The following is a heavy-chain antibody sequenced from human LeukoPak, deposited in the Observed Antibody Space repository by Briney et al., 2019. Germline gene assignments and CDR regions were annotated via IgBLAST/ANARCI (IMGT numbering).Heavy chain of an antibody. CDR2: IYHSGST. Sequence: TSETLSLTCTVSGYYISSGYYWGWIRQPPGKGLEWIGSIYHSGSTYYNPSLKSRVTISVDTSKNQFSLKLSSVTAADTAVYYCARVQWELLIKDYWGQGTLVTVSS. CDR1: GYYISSGYY. J-gene: IGHJ4*02. V-gene: IGHV4-38-2*02. CDR3: ARVQWELLIKDY. D-gene: IGHD1-26*01.